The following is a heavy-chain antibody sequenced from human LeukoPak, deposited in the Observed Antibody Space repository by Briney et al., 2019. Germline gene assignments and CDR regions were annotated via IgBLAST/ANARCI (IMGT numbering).Heavy chain of an antibody. V-gene: IGHV1-18*04. CDR2: ISAYNGNT. J-gene: IGHJ4*02. Sequence: ASVKVSCKASGYTFTGYYMHWARQAPGQGLEWMGWISAYNGNTNYAQKLQGRVTMTTDTSTSTAYMELRSLRSDDTAVYYCARVDSSGYYFDYWGQGTLVTVSS. CDR1: GYTFTGYY. D-gene: IGHD3-22*01. CDR3: ARVDSSGYYFDY.